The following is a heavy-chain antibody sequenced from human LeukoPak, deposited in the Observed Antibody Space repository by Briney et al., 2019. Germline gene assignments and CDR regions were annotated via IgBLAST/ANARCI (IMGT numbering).Heavy chain of an antibody. V-gene: IGHV3-30*02. CDR2: MRYDGSNK. CDR3: ATGLWFGAGYFDY. Sequence: EGSLRLSCAASGFTFSSYGMHWVRQAPGKGLEWVAFMRYDGSNKYYADSVKGRFTISRDNAKNSLYLQMNSLRAEDTAVYYCATGLWFGAGYFDYWGQGTLVTVSS. CDR1: GFTFSSYG. J-gene: IGHJ4*02. D-gene: IGHD3-10*01.